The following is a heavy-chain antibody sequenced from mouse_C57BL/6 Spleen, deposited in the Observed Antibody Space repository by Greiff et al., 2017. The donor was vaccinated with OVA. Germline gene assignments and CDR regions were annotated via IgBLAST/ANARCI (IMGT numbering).Heavy chain of an antibody. CDR3: ANGAISGSNYDYWYFDV. V-gene: IGHV1-7*01. CDR2: INPSSGST. J-gene: IGHJ1*03. Sequence: VQLQQSGAELATPGASVKLSCKASGYTFTSYWMHWVKQRPGQGLEWIGYINPSSGSTKYNQKFKDKATLTADKSSSTAYMQLSSLTYEDSAVYYCANGAISGSNYDYWYFDVWGTGTTVTVSS. D-gene: IGHD2-5*01. CDR1: GYTFTSYW.